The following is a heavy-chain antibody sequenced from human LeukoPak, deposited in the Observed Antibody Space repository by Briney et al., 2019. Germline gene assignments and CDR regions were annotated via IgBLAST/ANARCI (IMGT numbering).Heavy chain of an antibody. CDR2: IYPGDSET. D-gene: IGHD5-18*01. J-gene: IGHJ4*02. V-gene: IGHV5-51*01. CDR1: GYRFTNYW. CDR3: ARRLYTGGPIDY. Sequence: GESLKISCKGSGYRFTNYWIGWVRQMPGKGLEWMGIIYPGDSETRYSPSVQGQVTISADKSISTAYLQWSSLKASDTAMYYCARRLYTGGPIDYWGQGTLVTVSS.